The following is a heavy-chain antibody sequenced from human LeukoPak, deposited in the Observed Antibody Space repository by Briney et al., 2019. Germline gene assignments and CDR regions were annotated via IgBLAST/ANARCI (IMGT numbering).Heavy chain of an antibody. D-gene: IGHD5-24*01. V-gene: IGHV3-7*01. CDR2: IKHDGSRK. J-gene: IGHJ4*02. CDR1: GFSISNYW. CDR3: ARARREMATIGGFDY. Sequence: GGSLRLSCAASGFSISNYWMDWVRQAPGKGLERVAKIKHDGSRKDYVDSVKGRFTISRDNAKNSLYLEMSSLRVEDTSIYYCARARREMATIGGFDYWGQGTLVTVSS.